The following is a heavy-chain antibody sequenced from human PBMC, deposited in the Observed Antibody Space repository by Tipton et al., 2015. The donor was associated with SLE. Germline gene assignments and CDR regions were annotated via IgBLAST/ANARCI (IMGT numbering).Heavy chain of an antibody. J-gene: IGHJ5*02. V-gene: IGHV1-18*01. D-gene: IGHD3-22*01. CDR3: ARVAYYYESSGSQILNWLDP. Sequence: QSGAEVKKPGASVKVSCKASGYTFTSYGISWVRQAPGQGLEWMGWISAYNGNTNYAQKLQGRVTMTTDTSTSTAYMELRSLRSDDTAVYYCARVAYYYESSGSQILNWLDPWGQGTLGTVSS. CDR1: GYTFTSYG. CDR2: ISAYNGNT.